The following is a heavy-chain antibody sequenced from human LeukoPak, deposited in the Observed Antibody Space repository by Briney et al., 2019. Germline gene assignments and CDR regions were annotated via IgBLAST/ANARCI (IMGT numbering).Heavy chain of an antibody. V-gene: IGHV3-7*01. D-gene: IGHD6-25*01. CDR2: IKEDGSEK. CDR1: GFTFSSYS. Sequence: GGSLRLSCAASGFTFSSYSMNWVRQAPGKGLEWVANIKEDGSEKYYMDSVKGRFTISRDNAKNSLYLQMDSLRVEDTAVYYCARDPAAADHWGQGTLVAVSS. J-gene: IGHJ4*02. CDR3: ARDPAAADH.